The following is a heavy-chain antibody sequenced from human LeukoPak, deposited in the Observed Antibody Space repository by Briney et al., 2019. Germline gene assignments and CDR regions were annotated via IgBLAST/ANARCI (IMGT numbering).Heavy chain of an antibody. J-gene: IGHJ5*02. Sequence: SETLSLTCTVSGGSISNYYWSWIRQPPGKGLEWIGYIYYSGSTNYNPSLKSRVTISVDTSKNQFSLKLSSVTAADTAVYYCARARRYYYGSGSYEGNWFDPWGQGTLVTVSS. CDR3: ARARRYYYGSGSYEGNWFDP. CDR2: IYYSGST. V-gene: IGHV4-59*01. D-gene: IGHD3-10*01. CDR1: GGSISNYY.